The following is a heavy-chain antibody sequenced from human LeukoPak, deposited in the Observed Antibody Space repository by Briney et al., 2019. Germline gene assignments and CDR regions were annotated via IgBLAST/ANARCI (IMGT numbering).Heavy chain of an antibody. CDR3: AKSLGWYNAFDI. CDR2: IYAGGAT. V-gene: IGHV3-66*01. D-gene: IGHD6-19*01. CDR1: GFSVRTNY. J-gene: IGHJ3*02. Sequence: PGGSLRLSCAASGFSVRTNYMSWVRQAPGKGLKWVSVIYAGGATYYADSVKDRFTISRDNSKNTVYLQMNSLRAEDTAVYYCAKSLGWYNAFDIWGQGTMVTVSS.